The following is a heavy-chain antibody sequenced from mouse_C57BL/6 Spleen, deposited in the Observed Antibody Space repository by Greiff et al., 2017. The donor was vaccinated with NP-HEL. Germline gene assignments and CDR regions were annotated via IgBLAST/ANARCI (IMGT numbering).Heavy chain of an antibody. J-gene: IGHJ1*03. CDR2: IDPSDSYT. Sequence: VQLQPPGAELVKPGASVKLSCKASGYTFTSYWMQWVKQRPGQGLEWIGEIDPSDSYTNSNQKFKGKATLTVDTSSSTAYMQLSSLTSEDSSFYYCAPWNYSNYRWYFDVWGTGTTVTVSS. CDR3: APWNYSNYRWYFDV. D-gene: IGHD2-5*01. V-gene: IGHV1-50*01. CDR1: GYTFTSYW.